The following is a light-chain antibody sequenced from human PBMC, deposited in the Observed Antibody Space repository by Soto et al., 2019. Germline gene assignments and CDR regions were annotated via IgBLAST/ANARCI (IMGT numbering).Light chain of an antibody. CDR3: QQYNSYPLT. J-gene: IGKJ4*01. CDR2: DVS. V-gene: IGKV1-5*01. CDR1: QDINNF. Sequence: DIQMTQSPSSLPASVGDRVTITCQASQDINNFLNWYQQKPGKAPKLLIYDVSSLESGVPSRFSGSGSGTEFTLTISSLQPDDFATYYCQQYNSYPLTFGGGTKVEIK.